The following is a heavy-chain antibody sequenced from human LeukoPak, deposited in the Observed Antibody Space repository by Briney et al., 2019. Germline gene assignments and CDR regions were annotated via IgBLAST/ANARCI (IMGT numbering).Heavy chain of an antibody. CDR2: INHSGST. Sequence: SETLSLTCAVYGGSFSGYYWGWIRQPPGKGLEWIGEINHSGSTNYNPSLKSRVTISVDTSKKQFSLKLSSVTAADTAVYYCARGRRGGYGMDVWGQGTTVTVSS. CDR3: ARGRRGGYGMDV. V-gene: IGHV4-34*01. J-gene: IGHJ6*02. CDR1: GGSFSGYY.